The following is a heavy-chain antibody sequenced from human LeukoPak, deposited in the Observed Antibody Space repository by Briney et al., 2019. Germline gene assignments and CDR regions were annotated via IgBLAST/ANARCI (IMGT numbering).Heavy chain of an antibody. CDR3: AKSSGGGYRWYFDY. J-gene: IGHJ4*02. CDR2: ISWDGGST. D-gene: IGHD1-26*01. CDR1: GFTFDDYA. V-gene: IGHV3-43D*03. Sequence: PAGFLRLSCAASGFTFDDYAMHWVRQAPGKGLEWVSLISWDGGSTYYADSVKGRFTISRDNSKNSLYLQMNSLRAEDTALYYCAKSSGGGYRWYFDYWGQGTLVTVSS.